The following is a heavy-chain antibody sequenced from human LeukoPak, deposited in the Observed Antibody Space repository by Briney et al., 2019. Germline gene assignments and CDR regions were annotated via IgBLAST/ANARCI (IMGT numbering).Heavy chain of an antibody. CDR2: ISWDGNKK. CDR3: AREGGNSTSWGYFDY. CDR1: GFTFRGYT. J-gene: IGHJ4*02. V-gene: IGHV3-30*04. Sequence: PGGSLRLSCGASGFTFRGYTMHWVRQAPGKGLQWVAVISWDGNKKFYADSVEGRFTISRDNSKNTLSLQMNSLRLEDTALYYCAREGGNSTSWGYFDYWVQGTLVTVSS. D-gene: IGHD6-13*01.